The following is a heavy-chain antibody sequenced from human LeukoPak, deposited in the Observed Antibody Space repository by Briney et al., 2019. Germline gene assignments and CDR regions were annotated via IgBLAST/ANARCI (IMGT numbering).Heavy chain of an antibody. V-gene: IGHV3-48*03. CDR2: IRSSGSTT. D-gene: IGHD6-13*01. CDR3: ARDGRSTWYGVGYFDY. Sequence: GSLRLSCAASGFTFSSYDMNWVRQAPGKGLEWISYIRSSGSTTYYADSVKGRFTISRENAKNSLYLQMNSLRAEDTAVYYCARDGRSTWYGVGYFDYWGQGTLVTVSS. J-gene: IGHJ4*02. CDR1: GFTFSSYD.